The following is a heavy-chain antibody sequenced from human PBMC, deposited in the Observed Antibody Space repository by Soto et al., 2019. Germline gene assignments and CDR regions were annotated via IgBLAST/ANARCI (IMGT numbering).Heavy chain of an antibody. D-gene: IGHD3-22*01. CDR3: ARVPTYDSSGYYPDY. V-gene: IGHV3-74*01. CDR1: GLTFSSCW. Sequence: PWGGLRRSCAASGLTFSSCWMCCVRQAPGKGLVWVSRINSDGSTTNYADSVKGRFTISRDNAKNTLSLQMNSLRAEDTAVYYCARVPTYDSSGYYPDYWGQGTLVTVSS. J-gene: IGHJ4*02. CDR2: INSDGSTT.